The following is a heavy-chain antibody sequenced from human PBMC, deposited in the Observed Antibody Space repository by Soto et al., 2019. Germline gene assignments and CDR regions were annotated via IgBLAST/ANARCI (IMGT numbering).Heavy chain of an antibody. D-gene: IGHD6-6*01. V-gene: IGHV4-31*03. CDR1: GGSISSGGYY. Sequence: QVQLQESGRGLVKPSQTLFLTCTVSGGSISSGGYYWSWIRQHPGKGLEWIGYIYYSGSTYYNPSLKSRVTISVDSSKNQFSLKLSSVTAADTAVYYCARDRSSIAARVDIWGRGTMVTVSS. J-gene: IGHJ3*02. CDR3: ARDRSSIAARVDI. CDR2: IYYSGST.